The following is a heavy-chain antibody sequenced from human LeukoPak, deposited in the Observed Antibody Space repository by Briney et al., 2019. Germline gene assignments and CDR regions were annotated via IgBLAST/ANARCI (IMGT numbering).Heavy chain of an antibody. CDR3: AKDYYDSGGYFGFDY. CDR1: GFTFSSYG. V-gene: IGHV3-30*18. D-gene: IGHD3-22*01. Sequence: GGSLRLSCAASGFTFSSYGMHWVCQAPGKGLEWVAVISYDGSNKYYADSVKGRFTISRDNSKNTLYLQMNSLRAEDTAVYYCAKDYYDSGGYFGFDYWGQGTLVTVSS. CDR2: ISYDGSNK. J-gene: IGHJ4*02.